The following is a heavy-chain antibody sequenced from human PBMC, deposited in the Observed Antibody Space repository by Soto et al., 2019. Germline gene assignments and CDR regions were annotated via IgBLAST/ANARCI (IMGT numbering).Heavy chain of an antibody. V-gene: IGHV4-34*01. D-gene: IGHD3-10*01. CDR1: GGSFSGYQ. Sequence: QVQLQQWGAGLLKPSEPLSLTCAVYGGSFSGYQWTWIRQTAGKGLEWIGEINDSGNINYNPSLKSRVTILVDTAKKQISLKLSSVTAADTAVYYCARGLILWFGELSRRGGYYSYMDVWGKGTTVTVSS. CDR2: INDSGNI. CDR3: ARGLILWFGELSRRGGYYSYMDV. J-gene: IGHJ6*03.